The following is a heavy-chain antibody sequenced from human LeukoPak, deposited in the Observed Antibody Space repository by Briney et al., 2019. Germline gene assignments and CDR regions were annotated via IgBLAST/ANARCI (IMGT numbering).Heavy chain of an antibody. Sequence: SETLSLTCAVYGGSFSGYYWSWIRQPPGKGLEWIGEINHSGSTNYNPSLKSRVTISVDTSRNQFSLKLSSVTAADTAVYYCARHVASNIVVVTAYYFDYWGQGTLVTVSS. V-gene: IGHV4-34*01. CDR2: INHSGST. D-gene: IGHD2-21*02. CDR3: ARHVASNIVVVTAYYFDY. J-gene: IGHJ4*02. CDR1: GGSFSGYY.